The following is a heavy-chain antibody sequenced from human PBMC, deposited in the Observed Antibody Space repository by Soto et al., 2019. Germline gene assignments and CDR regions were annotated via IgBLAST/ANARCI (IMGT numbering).Heavy chain of an antibody. J-gene: IGHJ6*03. D-gene: IGHD3-9*01. Sequence: GGSLRLSCAASGFTFSDYYMSWIRQAPGKGLEWVSYISSSGSTIYYADSVKGRFTISRDNAKSSLFLQMNSLRADDTAVYYCARELGDVLTGYYHYYYYYMDVWGKGTTVTVSS. CDR3: ARELGDVLTGYYHYYYYYMDV. CDR1: GFTFSDYY. CDR2: ISSSGSTI. V-gene: IGHV3-11*01.